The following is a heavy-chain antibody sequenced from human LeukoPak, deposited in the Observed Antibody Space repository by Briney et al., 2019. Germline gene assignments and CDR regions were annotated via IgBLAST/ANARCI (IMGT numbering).Heavy chain of an antibody. CDR3: ARGRGLRYFDWFNY. CDR1: GFTFSSYS. V-gene: IGHV3-21*01. Sequence: GGXLXXXXAAXGFTFSSYSMXWVRQAPGKGLEXGSSISSSSSYIYYADSVKGRFTISRDNAKNSLYLQMNRLRAEDTAVYYCARGRGLRYFDWFNYWGQGTLVTVSS. J-gene: IGHJ5*01. D-gene: IGHD3-9*01. CDR2: ISSSSSYI.